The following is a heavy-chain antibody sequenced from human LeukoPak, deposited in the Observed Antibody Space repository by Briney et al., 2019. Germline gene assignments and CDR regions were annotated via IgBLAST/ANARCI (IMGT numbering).Heavy chain of an antibody. Sequence: PGGSLRLSCAASGFTFDDYAMHWARQAPGKGLEWVSGISWNSDSIDYADSVKGRFTISRDNAKNSLYLQMNSLRAEDTALYYCAKDISVGIVAEPVAMVSPLDVWGQGTMVTVSS. J-gene: IGHJ3*01. V-gene: IGHV3-9*01. CDR1: GFTFDDYA. CDR3: AKDISVGIVAEPVAMVSPLDV. CDR2: ISWNSDSI. D-gene: IGHD2-2*01.